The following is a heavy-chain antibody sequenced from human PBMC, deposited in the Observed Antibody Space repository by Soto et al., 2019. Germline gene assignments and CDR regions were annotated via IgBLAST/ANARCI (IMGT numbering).Heavy chain of an antibody. CDR3: AREGFSYGPKGAVFDH. V-gene: IGHV3-7*03. Sequence: EVQLVESGGGLVQPGGSLRLSCAASGFNFRTYWMSWVRQAPGKGLEWVANIKEDGTDKYYVDSVKGRLTVSRDNAKNLLHLHLTSLRAEDTAVYYCAREGFSYGPKGAVFDHWGQGSLVTVSS. CDR2: IKEDGTDK. J-gene: IGHJ4*02. CDR1: GFNFRTYW. D-gene: IGHD5-18*01.